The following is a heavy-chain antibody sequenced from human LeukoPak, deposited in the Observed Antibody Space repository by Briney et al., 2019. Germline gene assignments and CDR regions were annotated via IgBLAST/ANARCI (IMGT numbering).Heavy chain of an antibody. Sequence: SETLSLTCTVSGGSISNSSYYWGWIRQPPGKGLEWIGSIYYSGSTYYNPSLKSRVTISVDTSKNRFSLELSSVTAADTAVYYCARHRVSWGATDWFDPWGQGTLVTVSS. CDR2: IYYSGST. V-gene: IGHV4-39*01. J-gene: IGHJ5*02. CDR3: ARHRVSWGATDWFDP. D-gene: IGHD1-26*01. CDR1: GGSISNSSYY.